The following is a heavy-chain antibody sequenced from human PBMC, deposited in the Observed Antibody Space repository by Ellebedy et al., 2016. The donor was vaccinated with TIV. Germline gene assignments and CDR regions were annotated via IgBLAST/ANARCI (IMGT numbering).Heavy chain of an antibody. Sequence: GESLKISXAASGFTFSSYAMSWVRQAPGKGLEWVSGISGSGGSTYYADSVKGRFTISRDNSKNTLYLQMNSLRAEDTAVYYCAKVGLYSSSWYRGLFDYWGQGTLVTVSS. J-gene: IGHJ4*02. CDR2: ISGSGGST. D-gene: IGHD6-13*01. V-gene: IGHV3-23*01. CDR3: AKVGLYSSSWYRGLFDY. CDR1: GFTFSSYA.